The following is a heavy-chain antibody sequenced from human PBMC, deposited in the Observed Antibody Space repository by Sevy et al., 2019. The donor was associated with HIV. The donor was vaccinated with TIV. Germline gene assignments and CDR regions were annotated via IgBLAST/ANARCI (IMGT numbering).Heavy chain of an antibody. CDR1: GFTVSSNY. J-gene: IGHJ4*02. CDR3: ARGGIAVAAYFDY. V-gene: IGHV3-53*01. D-gene: IGHD6-19*01. Sequence: GGSLRLSCAASGFTVSSNYMSWVRQAPGKGLEWVSVIYSGGSTYYADSVKGRFTISRDNSKNTLYLQMNGLRAEDTAVYYCARGGIAVAAYFDYWGQGTLVTVSS. CDR2: IYSGGST.